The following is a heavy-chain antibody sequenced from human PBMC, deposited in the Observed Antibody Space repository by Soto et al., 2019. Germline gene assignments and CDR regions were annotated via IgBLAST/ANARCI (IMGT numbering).Heavy chain of an antibody. CDR3: ARARGARYFDY. V-gene: IGHV4-39*01. CDR2: IFYSGST. J-gene: IGHJ4*02. Sequence: SETLSLTCTVSGGSISSSSYYWGWIRQPPGKGLEWIGSIFYSGSTYYNPSLKSRVTISVDTSKNQFSLKLSSVTAADTAVYCCARARGARYFDYWGQGTLVTVSS. CDR1: GGSISSSSYY. D-gene: IGHD2-15*01.